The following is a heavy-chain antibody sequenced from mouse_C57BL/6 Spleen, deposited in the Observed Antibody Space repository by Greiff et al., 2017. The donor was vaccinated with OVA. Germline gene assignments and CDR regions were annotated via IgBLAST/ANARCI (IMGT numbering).Heavy chain of an antibody. Sequence: VQLQQSGAELVKPGASVKISCKASGYAFSSYWMNWVKQRPGKGLEWIGQIYPGDGDTNYNGKFKGKATLTADKSSSTAYMQLSSLTSEDSAVYFCARWEITTVTMDYWGQGTSVTVSS. CDR2: IYPGDGDT. CDR1: GYAFSSYW. CDR3: ARWEITTVTMDY. D-gene: IGHD1-1*01. J-gene: IGHJ4*01. V-gene: IGHV1-80*01.